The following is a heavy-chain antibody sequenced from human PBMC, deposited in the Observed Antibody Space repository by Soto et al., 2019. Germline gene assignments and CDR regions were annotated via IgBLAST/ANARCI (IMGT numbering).Heavy chain of an antibody. J-gene: IGHJ4*02. CDR2: MYYSGAT. Sequence: QLQLQESGPGLVKPSETLSLACTVSGGSISSNSYYWDWIRQPPGKGLEWIGSMYYSGATYHNPSLQSRVTISVDTSKNQFSRNLSSVTAADTAVYYCARHAAYDSVWGKSDGSDYWGQGTLVTVSS. CDR3: ARHAAYDSVWGKSDGSDY. D-gene: IGHD3-16*01. V-gene: IGHV4-39*01. CDR1: GGSISSNSYY.